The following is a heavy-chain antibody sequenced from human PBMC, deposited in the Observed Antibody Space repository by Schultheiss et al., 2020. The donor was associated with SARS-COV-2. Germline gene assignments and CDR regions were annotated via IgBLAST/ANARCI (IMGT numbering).Heavy chain of an antibody. CDR2: IYYSGST. CDR3: ARGRVATIGYYFDY. V-gene: IGHV4-31*03. D-gene: IGHD5-12*01. J-gene: IGHJ4*02. CDR1: GGSISSGGYY. Sequence: SETLSLTCTVSGGSISSGGYYWSWIRQHPGKGLEWIGYIYYSGSTYYNPSLKSRVTISVDTSKNQFSLKLSSVTAADTAVYYCARGRVATIGYYFDYWGQGTLVTVSS.